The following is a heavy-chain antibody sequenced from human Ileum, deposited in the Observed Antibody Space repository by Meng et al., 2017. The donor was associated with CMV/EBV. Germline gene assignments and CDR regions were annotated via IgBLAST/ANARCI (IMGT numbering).Heavy chain of an antibody. Sequence: QVQLVQSGSELKKPGASVTVSCKASGYNCTSNNIIWVRQAPGQGPEWMGWINTNTGNPTYAQGFTGRFVFSLDTSVSTTYLQISSLKAEDTAVYYCARDGLSGRYFDYWGQGTLVTVS. J-gene: IGHJ4*02. CDR2: INTNTGNP. CDR1: GYNCTSNN. V-gene: IGHV7-4-1*02. D-gene: IGHD1-26*01. CDR3: ARDGLSGRYFDY.